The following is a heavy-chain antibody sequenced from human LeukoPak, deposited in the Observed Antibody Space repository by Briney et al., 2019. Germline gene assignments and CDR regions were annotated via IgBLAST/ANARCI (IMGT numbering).Heavy chain of an antibody. CDR1: GFTFSSYW. Sequence: GGSLRLSCAASGFTFSSYWMHWVRQVPGKGLVWVSRMNSDGSYTNYADSVKDRFTISRDNAKNTLYLQMNSLRAEDTAVYYCARRSAARDAFDIWGQGTMVTVSS. CDR2: MNSDGSYT. V-gene: IGHV3-74*01. J-gene: IGHJ3*02. CDR3: ARRSAARDAFDI. D-gene: IGHD6-6*01.